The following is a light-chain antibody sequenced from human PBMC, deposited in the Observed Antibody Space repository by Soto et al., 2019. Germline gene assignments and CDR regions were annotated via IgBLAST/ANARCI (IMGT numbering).Light chain of an antibody. V-gene: IGLV3-1*01. J-gene: IGLJ1*01. CDR1: KLGDKY. CDR3: QAWDSSTVV. Sequence: SYELTQPPSVSVSPGQTASITCSGDKLGDKYACWYQQKPGQSPVLVIYQDSKRPSGIPERFSGSNSGNTATLTISGTQAMDEADYYCQAWDSSTVVXGTGTKVTVL. CDR2: QDS.